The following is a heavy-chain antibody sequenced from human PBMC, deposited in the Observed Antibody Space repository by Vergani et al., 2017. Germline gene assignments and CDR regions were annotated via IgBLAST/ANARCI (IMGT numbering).Heavy chain of an antibody. V-gene: IGHV3-21*04. CDR3: ARLSLLATPDAFDS. CDR1: QISLSGYQ. D-gene: IGHD3-3*02. J-gene: IGHJ3*02. CDR2: ISNSATYV. Sequence: QLVESGGGLVRPGGSLRLSCAGSQISLSGYQMHWFRQAPVKGLEWVSSISNSATYVFYADAVKGRFTVTRDNAENSLFLQMDSLRVEDTAVYSCARLSLLATPDAFDSWGRGTMVSVFS.